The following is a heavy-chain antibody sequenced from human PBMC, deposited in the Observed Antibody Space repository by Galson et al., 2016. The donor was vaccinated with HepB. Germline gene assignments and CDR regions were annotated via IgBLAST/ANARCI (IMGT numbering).Heavy chain of an antibody. Sequence: SVKVSCKASGYPFTSYYMHWVRQAPGQGLEWMGIINPSGGSTSYAQKFQGRVTMTRDTSTSTVYMELRSLRSEDTAVYYCVRLLDTSAYSRWFDPWGQGTLVTVSS. D-gene: IGHD3-22*01. CDR1: GYPFTSYY. V-gene: IGHV1-46*01. CDR3: VRLLDTSAYSRWFDP. J-gene: IGHJ5*02. CDR2: INPSGGST.